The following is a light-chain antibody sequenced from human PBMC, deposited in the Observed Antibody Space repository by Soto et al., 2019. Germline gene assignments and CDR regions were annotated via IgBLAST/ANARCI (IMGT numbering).Light chain of an antibody. CDR1: SSDVGAYNY. V-gene: IGLV2-14*01. CDR3: CSYTSSNTLV. Sequence: QSALTQPASVSGSPGQSITISCTGTSSDVGAYNYVSWYQQHPGKAPKLMIFEVSDRPSGVSNRFSGSKSGNTASLTISGLQAEDEADYYCCSYTSSNTLVFGGGTQLTVL. CDR2: EVS. J-gene: IGLJ2*01.